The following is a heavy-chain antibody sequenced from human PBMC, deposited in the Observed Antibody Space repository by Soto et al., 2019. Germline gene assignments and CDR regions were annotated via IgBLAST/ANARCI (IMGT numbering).Heavy chain of an antibody. D-gene: IGHD1-1*01. CDR3: VRDWESTTQTWGFGDS. CDR1: GGTFSSYT. V-gene: IGHV1-69*08. J-gene: IGHJ4*02. CDR2: IIPIFGVT. Sequence: QVQLVQSGAEVQKPGSSVKVSCKASGGTFSSYTITWVRQAPGQGLEWLGRIIPIFGVTNYAQKFQDRVTITADRSTTTAYMELSRRRSEDTAVYYCVRDWESTTQTWGFGDSWGQGTLVTVSS.